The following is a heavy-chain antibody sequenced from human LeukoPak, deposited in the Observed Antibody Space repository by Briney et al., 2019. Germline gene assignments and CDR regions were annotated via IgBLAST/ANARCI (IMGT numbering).Heavy chain of an antibody. CDR1: GFTFSSYA. CDR2: ISSSSSYI. D-gene: IGHD1-26*01. Sequence: AGGSLRLSCAASGFTFSSYAMSWVRQAPGKGLEWVSSISSSSSYIYYADSVKGRFTISRDNAKNSLYLQMNSLRAEDTAVSYCASPLRVGATPAFDIWGQGTMVTVSS. CDR3: ASPLRVGATPAFDI. V-gene: IGHV3-21*01. J-gene: IGHJ3*02.